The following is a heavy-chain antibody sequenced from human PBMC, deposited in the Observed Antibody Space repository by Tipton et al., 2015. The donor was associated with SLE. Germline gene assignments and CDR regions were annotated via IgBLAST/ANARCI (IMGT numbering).Heavy chain of an antibody. CDR2: IKQDGGKQ. J-gene: IGHJ4*02. CDR3: AREGGSYYPSYYFDY. V-gene: IGHV3-7*01. CDR1: GFTFSTYW. Sequence: SLRLSCAASGFTFSTYWMSWVRQAPGKGLEWVANIKQDGGKQNYVDSVKGRLIISRDNAKNALYLQMNNLRAEDTAVYYCAREGGSYYPSYYFDYWGQGTLVTVSS. D-gene: IGHD1-26*01.